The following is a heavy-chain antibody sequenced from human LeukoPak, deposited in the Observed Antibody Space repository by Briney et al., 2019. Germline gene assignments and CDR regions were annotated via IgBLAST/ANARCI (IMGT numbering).Heavy chain of an antibody. J-gene: IGHJ4*02. Sequence: SGPALVKPTQTLTLTCTFSGFSLSTSGMCVSWIRQPPGKALEWLARIDWGDDKYYNTSLQTRLTISKDTSKNQVVLTLTNVDPLDTATYYCARKSSSSAGYFDYWGQGTLVTVSS. D-gene: IGHD6-6*01. CDR3: ARKSSSSAGYFDY. V-gene: IGHV2-70*11. CDR1: GFSLSTSGMC. CDR2: IDWGDDK.